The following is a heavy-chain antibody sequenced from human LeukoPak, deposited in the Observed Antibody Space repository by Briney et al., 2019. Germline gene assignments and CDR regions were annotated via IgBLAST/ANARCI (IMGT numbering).Heavy chain of an antibody. CDR1: GGSISSSSYY. Sequence: SETLSLTCTVSGGSISSSSYYWSWIRQPSGKGLEWIASISYSGSTYFNPSLKSRVTISIDTSTNQFSLKLDSVTAADTAVYYCARYYIIGTFHFDYWGQGTLVTVSS. J-gene: IGHJ4*02. V-gene: IGHV4-39*07. CDR2: ISYSGST. D-gene: IGHD1/OR15-1a*01. CDR3: ARYYIIGTFHFDY.